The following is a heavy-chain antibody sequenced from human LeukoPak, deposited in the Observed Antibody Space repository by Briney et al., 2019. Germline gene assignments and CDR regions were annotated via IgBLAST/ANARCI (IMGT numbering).Heavy chain of an antibody. CDR3: ARTYDSSGSVPPDYFDY. J-gene: IGHJ4*02. Sequence: ASVKVSCKASGGTFSGYAISWVRQAPGQGLEWMGGIIPIFGTANYAQKFQGRVTITADESTSTAYMELSSLRSEDTAVYYCARTYDSSGSVPPDYFDYWGQGTLVTVSS. CDR2: IIPIFGTA. V-gene: IGHV1-69*13. D-gene: IGHD3-22*01. CDR1: GGTFSGYA.